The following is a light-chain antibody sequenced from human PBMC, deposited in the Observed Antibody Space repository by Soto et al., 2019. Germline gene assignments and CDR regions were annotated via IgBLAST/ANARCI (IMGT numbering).Light chain of an antibody. CDR1: QGVNRW. J-gene: IGKJ4*01. V-gene: IGKV1-12*01. Sequence: DIQMTQSPPFLSASVGDRVSMTCRASQGVNRWLAWYQQKPGKAPRLLIYATSTLQSGVPSRFSGSVSGADFTLTISSLQPEDFATYFCQQSISFPLTFGGGTKVEIK. CDR3: QQSISFPLT. CDR2: ATS.